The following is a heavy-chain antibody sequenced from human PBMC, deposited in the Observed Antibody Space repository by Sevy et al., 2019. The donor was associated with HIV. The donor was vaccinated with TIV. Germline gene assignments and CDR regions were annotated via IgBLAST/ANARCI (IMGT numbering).Heavy chain of an antibody. Sequence: ASVKVSCKASGYTFTSYGISWVRQAPGQGLEWMGWISAYNGNTNYAQKLQGRVTMTTDTSTSTAYMELRSLISDDTAVYYCARDGYCSGGSCYPNYYYGMDVWGQGTTVTVS. V-gene: IGHV1-18*01. CDR1: GYTFTSYG. J-gene: IGHJ6*02. CDR3: ARDGYCSGGSCYPNYYYGMDV. D-gene: IGHD2-15*01. CDR2: ISAYNGNT.